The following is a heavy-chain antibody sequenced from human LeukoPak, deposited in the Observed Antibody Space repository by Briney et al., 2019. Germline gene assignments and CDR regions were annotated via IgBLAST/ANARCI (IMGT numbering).Heavy chain of an antibody. Sequence: PGGSLRLSCAASGFTFSSYGMHWVRQAPGKGLEWVAVIWYDGSNKYYADSVKGRFTISRDNSKNTLYLQMNSLRAEDTAVYYRASSPLWFGEQYFDYWGQGTLVTVSS. CDR3: ASSPLWFGEQYFDY. J-gene: IGHJ4*02. CDR2: IWYDGSNK. D-gene: IGHD3-10*01. CDR1: GFTFSSYG. V-gene: IGHV3-33*01.